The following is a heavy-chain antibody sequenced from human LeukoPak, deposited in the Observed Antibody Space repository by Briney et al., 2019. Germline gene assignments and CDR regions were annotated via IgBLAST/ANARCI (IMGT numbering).Heavy chain of an antibody. Sequence: GGSLRLSCAASGFTFSSYAMSWVRQAPGKGLEWVSAISGSGGSTYYADSVKGRFTISRDNSKNTLYLQTNSLRAEDTAVYYCAKKQQLAPDRYWYFDLWGRGTLVTVSS. J-gene: IGHJ2*01. CDR3: AKKQQLAPDRYWYFDL. CDR2: ISGSGGST. CDR1: GFTFSSYA. D-gene: IGHD6-13*01. V-gene: IGHV3-23*01.